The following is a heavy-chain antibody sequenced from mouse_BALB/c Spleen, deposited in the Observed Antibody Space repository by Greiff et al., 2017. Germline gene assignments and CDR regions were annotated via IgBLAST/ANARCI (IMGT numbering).Heavy chain of an antibody. Sequence: QVQLKESGPGLVAPSQSLSITCTVSGFSLTGYGVNWVRQPPGKGLEWLGMIWGDGSTDYNSALKSRLSISKDNSKSQVFLKMNSLQTDDTARYYCARDYYYGSSYDWYYAMDYWGQGTSVTVSS. CDR1: GFSLTGYG. CDR2: IWGDGST. J-gene: IGHJ4*01. D-gene: IGHD1-1*01. V-gene: IGHV2-6-7*01. CDR3: ARDYYYGSSYDWYYAMDY.